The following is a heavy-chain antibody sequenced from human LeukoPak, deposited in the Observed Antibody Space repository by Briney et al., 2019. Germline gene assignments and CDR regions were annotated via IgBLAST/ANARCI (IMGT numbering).Heavy chain of an antibody. CDR1: GGSISSYY. CDR3: ARKYYYDSSGYPEWFDP. J-gene: IGHJ5*02. V-gene: IGHV4-59*08. D-gene: IGHD3-22*01. CDR2: IYYSGST. Sequence: PSETLSLTCTVSGGSISSYYWSWIRQPPGKGLGWMGYIYYSGSTNYNPSLKSRVTISADTSKNQFSLKLSSVTAADTAVYYCARKYYYDSSGYPEWFDPWGQGTLVTVSS.